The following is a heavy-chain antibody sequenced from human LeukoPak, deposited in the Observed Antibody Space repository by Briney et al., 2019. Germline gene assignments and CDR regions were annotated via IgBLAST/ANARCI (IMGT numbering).Heavy chain of an antibody. V-gene: IGHV3-23*01. CDR1: GFTFRNYA. J-gene: IGHJ2*01. CDR3: AKDSTMIVMRGVGVYWYFDL. Sequence: GGSLRLSCAASGFTFRNYAMSWVRQAPGKGLEWVSAISGSGDSTYYADSVRGRFTISRDNSKNTLYLQMNSLRAEDTAVYYCAKDSTMIVMRGVGVYWYFDLWGRGTLVTVSS. CDR2: ISGSGDST. D-gene: IGHD3-22*01.